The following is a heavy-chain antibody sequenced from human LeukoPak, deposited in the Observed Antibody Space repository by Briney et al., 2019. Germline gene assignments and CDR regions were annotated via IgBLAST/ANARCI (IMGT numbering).Heavy chain of an antibody. D-gene: IGHD3-3*01. CDR1: GGSISSYY. V-gene: IGHV4-59*01. J-gene: IGHJ5*02. CDR2: IYYSGST. CDR3: ASTYYDFWSGYHGVNWFDP. Sequence: SETLSLTCTVSGGSISSYYWNWIRQPPGKGLEWIGYIYYSGSTNYNPSLKSRVTISVDTSKNQFSLKLSSVTAADTAVYYCASTYYDFWSGYHGVNWFDPWGQGTLVTVSS.